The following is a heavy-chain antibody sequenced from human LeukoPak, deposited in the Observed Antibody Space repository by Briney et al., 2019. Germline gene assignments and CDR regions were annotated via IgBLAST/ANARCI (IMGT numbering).Heavy chain of an antibody. V-gene: IGHV3-21*01. CDR3: ARDCSSTSCYSWIDY. J-gene: IGHJ4*02. Sequence: PGGSLRLSCVASGFTFSSYSMNWVRQAPGKGLEWVSSISSSSSYIYYADSVKGRFTISRDNAKNSLYLQMNSLRAEDTAVYYCARDCSSTSCYSWIDYWGQGTLVTVSS. D-gene: IGHD2-2*02. CDR1: GFTFSSYS. CDR2: ISSSSSYI.